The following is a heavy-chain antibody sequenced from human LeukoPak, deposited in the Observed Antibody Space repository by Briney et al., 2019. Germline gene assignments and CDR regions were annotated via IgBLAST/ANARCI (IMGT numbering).Heavy chain of an antibody. CDR2: ISGSGGST. D-gene: IGHD3-22*01. CDR3: AKNPRGYYDSSGKYNWFDS. CDR1: GFTFSSYA. Sequence: GGSLRLSCAASGFTFSSYAMSWVRQAPGKGLEWVSAISGSGGSTYYADSVKGRFTISRDNSKTTLYLQMNSLRAEDTAVYYCAKNPRGYYDSSGKYNWFDSWGQGTLVTVSS. J-gene: IGHJ5*01. V-gene: IGHV3-23*01.